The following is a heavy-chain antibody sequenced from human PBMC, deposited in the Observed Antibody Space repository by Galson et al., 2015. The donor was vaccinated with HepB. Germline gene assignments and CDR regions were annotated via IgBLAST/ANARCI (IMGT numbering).Heavy chain of an antibody. CDR1: GFTFSEYY. D-gene: IGHD3-3*01. V-gene: IGHV3-11*06. CDR2: ISGSSTYT. Sequence: SLRLSCAASGFTFSEYYMSWTRQAPGKGLEWVSHISGSSTYTNHADSVKGRFTISRDNAKNSLYLQMNSLRVEDTAVYYCVRDAGSFWSGEHYGLDVWGQGTTVTVSS. J-gene: IGHJ6*02. CDR3: VRDAGSFWSGEHYGLDV.